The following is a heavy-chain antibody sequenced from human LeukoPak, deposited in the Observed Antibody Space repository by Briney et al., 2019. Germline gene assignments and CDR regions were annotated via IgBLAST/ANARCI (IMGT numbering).Heavy chain of an antibody. V-gene: IGHV3-74*01. Sequence: GGSLRLSCAASGFTFSSYWMNWVRQTPGKGLVWVAHINTDGGTTRYADSVKGRLTVSRDNAKNTLYLEMSRLRAEDTAVYYCARDNAYMLDYWGQGTQVTVSS. CDR1: GFTFSSYW. CDR2: INTDGGTT. D-gene: IGHD5-24*01. J-gene: IGHJ4*02. CDR3: ARDNAYMLDY.